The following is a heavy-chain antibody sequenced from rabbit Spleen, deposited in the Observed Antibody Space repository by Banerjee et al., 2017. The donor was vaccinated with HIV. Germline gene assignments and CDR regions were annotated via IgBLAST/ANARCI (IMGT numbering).Heavy chain of an antibody. CDR1: GVSFSSNYY. J-gene: IGHJ4*01. CDR2: IDSGSSGFT. D-gene: IGHD8-1*01. CDR3: ARDAGTGDYIDVYFNL. V-gene: IGHV1S40*01. Sequence: QSLEESGGDLVKPGASLTLTCTASGVSFSSNYYMCWVRQAPGKGLEWIACIDSGSSGFTYFATWAKGRFTISKTSSTTVTLQATRLTAADTATYFCARDAGTGDYIDVYFNLWGPGTLVTVS.